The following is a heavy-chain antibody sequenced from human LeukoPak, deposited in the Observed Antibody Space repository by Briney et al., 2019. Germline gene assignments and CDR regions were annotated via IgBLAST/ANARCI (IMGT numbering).Heavy chain of an antibody. CDR2: INHSGST. J-gene: IGHJ4*02. CDR3: GRDQFEGELWSGYVGRARDCLDH. Sequence: SETLSLTCAVYGGSFSGYYWSWIRQPPGKGLEWIGEINHSGSTNYNPSLKSRVTISVDTSKNQFSLKLSPVTAAATAVYYCGRDQFEGELWSGYVGRARDCLDHWGQGTLVTVSS. CDR1: GGSFSGYY. D-gene: IGHD3-3*01. V-gene: IGHV4-34*01.